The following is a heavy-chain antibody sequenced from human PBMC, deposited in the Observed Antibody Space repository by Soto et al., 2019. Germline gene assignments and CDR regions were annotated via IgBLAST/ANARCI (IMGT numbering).Heavy chain of an antibody. CDR1: GYSISSGYY. D-gene: IGHD4-17*01. J-gene: IGHJ5*02. CDR3: ARGAATVTPGWFDP. CDR2: IYHSGST. Sequence: SETLSLTCAVSGYSISSGYYWGWIRQTPGKGREWFASIYHSGSTYYNPPLKSRVTISVDTSKNQFSLKLTSVTAADTAVYYCARGAATVTPGWFDPWGQGIMVTVSS. V-gene: IGHV4-38-2*01.